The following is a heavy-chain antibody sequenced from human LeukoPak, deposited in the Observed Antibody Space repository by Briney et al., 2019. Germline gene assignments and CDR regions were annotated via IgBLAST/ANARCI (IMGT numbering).Heavy chain of an antibody. CDR1: GGTFSSYA. CDR3: ARDRVSDFWSGYPVNWFDP. CDR2: TIPILGIA. V-gene: IGHV1-69*04. D-gene: IGHD3-3*01. J-gene: IGHJ5*02. Sequence: SVKVSCKASGGTFSSYAISWVRQAPGQGLEWMGRTIPILGIANYAQKFQGRVTITADKSTSTAYMELSSLRSEDTAVYYCARDRVSDFWSGYPVNWFDPWGQGTLVTVSS.